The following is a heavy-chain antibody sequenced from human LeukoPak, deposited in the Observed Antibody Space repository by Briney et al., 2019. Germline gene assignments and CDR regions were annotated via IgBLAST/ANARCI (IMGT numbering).Heavy chain of an antibody. V-gene: IGHV4-34*01. CDR1: GGSFSGYY. CDR3: PRHLLYHQRSAPSS. CDR2: INHSGST. Sequence: TSETLSLTCAVYGGSFSGYYWSWIRQPPGKGLEWIGEINHSGSTNYNPSLKSRVTISVDTSKNQFSLRLTSVTAADTAVYNCPRHLLYHQRSAPSSWGQGTLVTVSS. J-gene: IGHJ5*02. D-gene: IGHD2-2*01.